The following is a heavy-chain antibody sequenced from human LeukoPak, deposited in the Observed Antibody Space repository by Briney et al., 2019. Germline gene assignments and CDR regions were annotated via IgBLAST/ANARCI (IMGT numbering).Heavy chain of an antibody. Sequence: GASVKVSCKASGYTFTSYGISWVRQAPGQGLEWMGRIIPILGIANYAQKFQGRVTITADKSTSTAYMELSSLRSEDTAVYYCAGIRATVTTNYYYGMDVWGQGTTVTVSS. CDR1: GYTFTSYG. CDR2: IIPILGIA. J-gene: IGHJ6*02. V-gene: IGHV1-69*04. CDR3: AGIRATVTTNYYYGMDV. D-gene: IGHD4-17*01.